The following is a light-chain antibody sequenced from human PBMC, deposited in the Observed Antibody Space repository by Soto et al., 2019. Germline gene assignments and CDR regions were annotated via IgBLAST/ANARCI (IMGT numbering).Light chain of an antibody. J-gene: IGKJ3*01. Sequence: IQLTQSPSSLSASVGDRVTNTCRASQGISSFLAWYQQKPGKAPKLLIYGASTLQSGVPSRFSGSGSGTDFTLTIGSLQPEDFATYYCQQLNSFPIPFGPGTKVDIK. CDR2: GAS. CDR3: QQLNSFPIP. CDR1: QGISSF. V-gene: IGKV1-9*01.